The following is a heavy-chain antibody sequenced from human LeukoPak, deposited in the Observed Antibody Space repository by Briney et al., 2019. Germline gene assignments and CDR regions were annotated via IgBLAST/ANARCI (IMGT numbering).Heavy chain of an antibody. J-gene: IGHJ3*02. D-gene: IGHD3-22*01. CDR1: GYTFSDYY. CDR2: INPRSGGT. CDR3: ARGYSSGRYAFDI. V-gene: IGHV1-2*06. Sequence: GASVKVSCKASGYTFSDYYVHWVRQAPGQGLEWMGRINPRSGGTQSAQNFQGRATLTRDSSISTAFMELRRLDSDDTAIYYCARGYSSGRYAFDIWGQGTMVAVSS.